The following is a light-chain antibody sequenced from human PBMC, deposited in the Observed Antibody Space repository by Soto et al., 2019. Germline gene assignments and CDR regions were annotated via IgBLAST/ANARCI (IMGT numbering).Light chain of an antibody. J-gene: IGKJ1*01. CDR3: QQYYSTPPT. V-gene: IGKV4-1*01. Sequence: DIVMTQSPDSLAVSLGERATINCKSSQSVLYSSNNKNYLAWYQQKPGQPPKLLIYWASTRESGVPDRFSGSGSGTDFTLTISSRQAEDVAVYYCQQYYSTPPTFGHGTKVEIK. CDR1: QSVLYSSNNKNY. CDR2: WAS.